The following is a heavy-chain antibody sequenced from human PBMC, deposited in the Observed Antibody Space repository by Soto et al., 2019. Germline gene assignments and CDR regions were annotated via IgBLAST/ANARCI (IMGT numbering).Heavy chain of an antibody. CDR1: GGSISSGGYY. CDR2: IYYSGST. V-gene: IGHV4-31*03. CDR3: ARDCSSTSCSGSGMDV. D-gene: IGHD2-2*01. Sequence: QVQLQEAGLGLVKPSQTLSLTCTVSGGSISSGGYYWSWIRQHPGKGLEWIGDIYYSGSTNYNPSLKSRVTISIDTSKNKFSLKLSSVTAADTAVYFCARDCSSTSCSGSGMDVWGQGTTVTVSS. J-gene: IGHJ6*02.